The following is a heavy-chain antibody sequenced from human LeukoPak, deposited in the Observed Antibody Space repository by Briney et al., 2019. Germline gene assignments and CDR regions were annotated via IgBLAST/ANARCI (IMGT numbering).Heavy chain of an antibody. D-gene: IGHD2-21*01. Sequence: PGGSLRLSCAASGFTFSSYWMTWVRQAPGKGLEWVANINQDGSEKYYVDSVKGRFTISRDNAKNSLYLQMNSLRAEDTAMYYCTRVGDGGISAYWGQGTLVTVSS. CDR3: TRVGDGGISAY. CDR2: INQDGSEK. J-gene: IGHJ4*02. CDR1: GFTFSSYW. V-gene: IGHV3-7*01.